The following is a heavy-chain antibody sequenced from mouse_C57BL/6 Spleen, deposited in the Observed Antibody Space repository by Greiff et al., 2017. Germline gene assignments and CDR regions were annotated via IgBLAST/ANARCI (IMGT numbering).Heavy chain of an antibody. J-gene: IGHJ3*01. CDR2: ISYDGSN. CDR3: ARDRDYDYGFAY. Sequence: ESGPGLVKPSQSLSLTCSVTGYSITSGYYWNWIRQFPGNKLEWMGYISYDGSNNYNPSLKNRISITRDTSNNQFFLKLNSVTTEDTATYYCARDRDYDYGFAYWGQGTLVTVSA. CDR1: GYSITSGYY. V-gene: IGHV3-6*01. D-gene: IGHD2-4*01.